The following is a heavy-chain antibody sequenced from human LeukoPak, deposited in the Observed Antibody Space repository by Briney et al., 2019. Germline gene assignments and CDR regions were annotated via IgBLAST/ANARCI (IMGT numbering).Heavy chain of an antibody. V-gene: IGHV1-69*06. CDR1: GGTFSSYA. J-gene: IGHJ4*02. Sequence: SVKVSCKASGGTFSSYAISWVRQAPGQGLEWVGGIIPIFGTANYAQKFQGRVTITADKSTSTAYMELSSLRSEDTAVYYCAREGDSSGYYYIWGQGTLVTVSS. CDR2: IIPIFGTA. CDR3: AREGDSSGYYYI. D-gene: IGHD3-22*01.